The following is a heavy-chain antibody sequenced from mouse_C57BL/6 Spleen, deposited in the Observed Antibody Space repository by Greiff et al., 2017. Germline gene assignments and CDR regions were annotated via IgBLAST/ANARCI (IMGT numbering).Heavy chain of an antibody. CDR3: ARPLPHRGWFAY. Sequence: VQLQQSGPELVKPGASVKISCTASGYTFTDYYMNWVKQSHGKSLEWIGAISPNNGGTSYTQKFKGKVTLTVDKSSSTAYMQLRSLTSEDSAVYYCARPLPHRGWFAYGGQGTLVTVSA. D-gene: IGHD2-1*01. CDR1: GYTFTDYY. CDR2: ISPNNGGT. J-gene: IGHJ3*01. V-gene: IGHV1-26*01.